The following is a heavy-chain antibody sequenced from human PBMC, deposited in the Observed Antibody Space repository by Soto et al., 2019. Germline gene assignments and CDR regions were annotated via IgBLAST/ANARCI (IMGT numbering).Heavy chain of an antibody. V-gene: IGHV1-69*02. J-gene: IGHJ3*02. CDR1: GGTFSSYT. Sequence: KVSCKASGGTFSSYTISWVRQAPGQGLEWMGRIIPILGIANYAQKFQGRVTITADKSTSTAYMELRSLRSEDTAVYYCARSGLTAPDAFDMWGQGTMVTVSS. D-gene: IGHD2-21*02. CDR2: IIPILGIA. CDR3: ARSGLTAPDAFDM.